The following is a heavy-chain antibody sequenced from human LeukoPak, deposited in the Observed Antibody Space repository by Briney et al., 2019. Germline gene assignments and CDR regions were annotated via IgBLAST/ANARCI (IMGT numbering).Heavy chain of an antibody. CDR3: ARHHSSGHSGLFDY. CDR1: GGSISSYY. CDR2: IYYSGST. J-gene: IGHJ4*02. D-gene: IGHD3-22*01. V-gene: IGHV4-59*08. Sequence: SETLSLTCTVSGGSISSYYWSWIRQSPGKGLEWIGHIYYSGSTNYNPSLKSRVTISVDTSNNQFSLKLSSMTAADTAVYYCARHHSSGHSGLFDYWGQGTLVTVSS.